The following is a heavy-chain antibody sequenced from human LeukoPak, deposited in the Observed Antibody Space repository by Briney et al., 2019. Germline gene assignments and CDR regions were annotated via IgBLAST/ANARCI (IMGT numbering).Heavy chain of an antibody. D-gene: IGHD6-6*01. CDR1: GFTFSSYA. V-gene: IGHV3-23*01. Sequence: GGSLRPSCAASGFTFSSYAMSWVRQAPGKGLEWVSAISGSGGSTYYADSVKGRFTISRDNSKNTLYLQMNSLRAEDTAVYYCAKVWGSSSLYYYYMDVWGKGTTVTVSS. CDR2: ISGSGGST. J-gene: IGHJ6*03. CDR3: AKVWGSSSLYYYYMDV.